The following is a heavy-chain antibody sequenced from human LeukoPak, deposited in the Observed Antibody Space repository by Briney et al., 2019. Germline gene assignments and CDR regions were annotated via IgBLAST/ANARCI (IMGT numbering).Heavy chain of an antibody. CDR2: INPNSGGT. V-gene: IGHV1-2*02. Sequence: ASVKVSCKASGYTFIGYYMHWVRQAPGQGLEWMGWINPNSGGTNYAQKFQGRVTMTRDTSISTAYMELSRLRSDDTAVYYCASGTSSGWYEKYYFDYWGQGTLVTVSS. D-gene: IGHD6-19*01. CDR3: ASGTSSGWYEKYYFDY. CDR1: GYTFIGYY. J-gene: IGHJ4*02.